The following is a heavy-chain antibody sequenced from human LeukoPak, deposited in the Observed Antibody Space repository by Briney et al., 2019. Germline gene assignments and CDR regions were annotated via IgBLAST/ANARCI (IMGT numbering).Heavy chain of an antibody. Sequence: PGGSLRLSCTASGFTFSDFHMSWIRQAPGKGLEWVSHISGSGYAIHHPGSVKGRFTISRDNAKNSLYLQMNSLRVEDSAVYYCARLSGTYSRGGDHWGQGTLVTVST. CDR2: ISGSGYAI. CDR3: ARLSGTYSRGGDH. V-gene: IGHV3-11*01. D-gene: IGHD1-26*01. J-gene: IGHJ4*02. CDR1: GFTFSDFH.